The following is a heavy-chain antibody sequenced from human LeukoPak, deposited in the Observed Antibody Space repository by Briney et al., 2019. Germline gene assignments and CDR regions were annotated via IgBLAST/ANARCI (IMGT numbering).Heavy chain of an antibody. J-gene: IGHJ5*02. V-gene: IGHV3-23*01. CDR3: AKGSGSGWYGWFAP. Sequence: GESLRLSCAASGFTFSNYAMSWVRQAPGKGLEWVSSIDASGGATYYADSVKGWFTISRDNSKNTFYLQINSLRAEDTAVYSCAKGSGSGWYGWFAPWGQGTLVTVSS. CDR1: GFTFSNYA. CDR2: IDASGGAT. D-gene: IGHD6-19*01.